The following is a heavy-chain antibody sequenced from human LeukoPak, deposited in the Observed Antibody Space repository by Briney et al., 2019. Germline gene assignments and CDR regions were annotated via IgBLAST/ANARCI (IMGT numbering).Heavy chain of an antibody. J-gene: IGHJ5*02. CDR1: GYTFTSYG. CDR3: ARPIVAAGSNWFDP. CDR2: ISAYNGNT. V-gene: IGHV1-18*01. Sequence: ASVKVSCKASGYTFTSYGISWVRQAPGQGLAWMGWISAYNGNTNYAQKLQGRVTMTTDTSTSTAYMGLRSLRSDDTAVYYCARPIVAAGSNWFDPWGQGTLVTVSS. D-gene: IGHD6-13*01.